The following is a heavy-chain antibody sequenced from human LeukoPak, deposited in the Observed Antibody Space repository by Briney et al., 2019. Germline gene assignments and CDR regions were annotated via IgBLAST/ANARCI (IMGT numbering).Heavy chain of an antibody. J-gene: IGHJ4*02. Sequence: GGSLRLSCAASGFTFSSYGMHWVRQAPGKGLKWVAVISYDGSNKYYADSVKGRFTISRDNSKNTLYLQMNSLRAEDTAVYYCAKELYDSSPDYWGQGTLVTVSS. D-gene: IGHD3-22*01. CDR3: AKELYDSSPDY. CDR1: GFTFSSYG. CDR2: ISYDGSNK. V-gene: IGHV3-30*18.